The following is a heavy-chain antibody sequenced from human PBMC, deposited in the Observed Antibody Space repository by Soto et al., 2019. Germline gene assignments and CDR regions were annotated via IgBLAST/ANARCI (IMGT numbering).Heavy chain of an antibody. CDR1: GFSFVNYA. Sequence: GGSLRLSCAASGFSFVNYAMNWVRQAPGKGLEWVSGLSGSGTSTYYADSVKGRFTISRDNSRDTLFLQMDSLTADDTAVYYCAKATTNGGWFNPFDSWGQGALVTVSS. CDR3: AKATTNGGWFNPFDS. D-gene: IGHD6-19*01. V-gene: IGHV3-23*01. J-gene: IGHJ4*02. CDR2: LSGSGTST.